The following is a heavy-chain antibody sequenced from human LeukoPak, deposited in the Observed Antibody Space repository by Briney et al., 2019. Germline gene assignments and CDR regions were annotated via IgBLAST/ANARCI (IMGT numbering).Heavy chain of an antibody. V-gene: IGHV3-7*01. CDR2: INQGGSVK. J-gene: IGHJ1*01. CDR1: GFTFSRHW. D-gene: IGHD1-14*01. CDR3: ARGGMPSAPPAEYFQY. Sequence: GGSLRLSCAASGFTFSRHWMSWVRQAPGKGLEWVADINQGGSVKNYVDSVRGRFTISRDDAKSSLHLQMSSLRAEDSAVYYCARGGMPSAPPAEYFQYWGQGTLVTVSS.